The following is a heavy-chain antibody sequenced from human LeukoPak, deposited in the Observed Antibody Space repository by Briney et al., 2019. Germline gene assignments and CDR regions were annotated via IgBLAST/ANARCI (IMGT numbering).Heavy chain of an antibody. J-gene: IGHJ4*02. CDR3: ARDFPTRGFDY. D-gene: IGHD4-11*01. CDR2: ISSSSSTI. Sequence: GGSLRLSCAASGFTFSSYSMNWVRQAPGKGLEWVSYISSSSSTIYYADSVKGRFTISRDNAKKSLYLQMNSLRAEDTAVYYCARDFPTRGFDYWGQGTLVTVSS. V-gene: IGHV3-48*04. CDR1: GFTFSSYS.